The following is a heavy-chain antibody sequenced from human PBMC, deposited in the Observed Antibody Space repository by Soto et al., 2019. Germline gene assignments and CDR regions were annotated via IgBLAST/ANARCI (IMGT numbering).Heavy chain of an antibody. CDR1: GDTFLISA. Sequence: QVQLAQSGAAVRKPGSSMKVSCKASGDTFLISAVTWLRQVPGQGLEWEGGLVPLFGGSQYGPKFEGRVTFTADESTGTAYRELNHLTSDDTAVYYWATDLGGSAPVDHWGQGTLVTVSS. CDR2: LVPLFGGS. J-gene: IGHJ5*02. D-gene: IGHD3-16*01. CDR3: ATDLGGSAPVDH. V-gene: IGHV1-69*01.